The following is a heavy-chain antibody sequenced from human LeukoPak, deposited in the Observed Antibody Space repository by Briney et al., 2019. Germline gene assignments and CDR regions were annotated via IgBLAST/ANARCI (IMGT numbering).Heavy chain of an antibody. D-gene: IGHD1-7*01. V-gene: IGHV4-59*01. CDR1: GVSISGYY. Sequence: SETLSLTCIVSGVSISGYYWSWIRQPPGRGLEWIGYISDTGTSIYNPSLKNRPSMLVDTSKNHFYLNLTSVTAADTAIYYCARTRTYLDYWGQGALVTVSS. CDR3: ARTRTYLDY. J-gene: IGHJ4*02. CDR2: ISDTGTS.